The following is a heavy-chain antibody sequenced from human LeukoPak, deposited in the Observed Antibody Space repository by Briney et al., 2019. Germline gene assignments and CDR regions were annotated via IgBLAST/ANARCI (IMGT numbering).Heavy chain of an antibody. CDR1: GFTFSNYG. V-gene: IGHV3-33*01. J-gene: IGHJ4*02. Sequence: GGSLTLSCAASGFTFSNYGMHCVRQAPGRGLEWVALIWYDGSDKYYADSVKGRFTISRDNSKSTLYLQMNSLRAEDTAVYYCARGNYDSSGSFDYWGQGTLVTVSS. CDR2: IWYDGSDK. CDR3: ARGNYDSSGSFDY. D-gene: IGHD3-22*01.